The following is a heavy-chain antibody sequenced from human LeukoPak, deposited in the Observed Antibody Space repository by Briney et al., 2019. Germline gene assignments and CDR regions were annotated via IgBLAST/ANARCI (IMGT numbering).Heavy chain of an antibody. CDR1: GYTFTSYY. Sequence: ASVKVSCKASGYTFTSYYMHWVRQAPGQGLEWMGIINPSGGSTSHAQKFQGRVTMTRDTSTSTVYMELSSLRSEDTAVYYCARDYLAYHYDSSGYIGYWGQGTLVTVSS. V-gene: IGHV1-46*01. D-gene: IGHD3-22*01. CDR2: INPSGGST. J-gene: IGHJ4*02. CDR3: ARDYLAYHYDSSGYIGY.